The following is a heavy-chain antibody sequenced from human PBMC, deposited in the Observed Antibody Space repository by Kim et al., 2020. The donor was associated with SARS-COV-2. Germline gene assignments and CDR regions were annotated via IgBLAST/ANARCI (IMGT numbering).Heavy chain of an antibody. CDR2: IKSDGSDT. CDR3: ARGSFQQGFDP. V-gene: IGHV3-74*01. CDR1: GFTFSSDW. J-gene: IGHJ5*02. D-gene: IGHD6-13*01. Sequence: GGSLRLSCEASGFTFSSDWMNWVRQGPGKGLVWVSRIKSDGSDTHYADSVKGRFTISRDNAKNTLHLQLNSLGVEDTAIYYCARGSFQQGFDPWGQGTLVTGSS.